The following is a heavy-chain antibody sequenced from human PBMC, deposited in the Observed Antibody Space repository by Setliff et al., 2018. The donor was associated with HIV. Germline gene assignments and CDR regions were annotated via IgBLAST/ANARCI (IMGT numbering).Heavy chain of an antibody. J-gene: IGHJ6*03. CDR3: ASSTPYDYYSYLDV. CDR2: NIPMFGTV. Sequence: SVKVSCKASGGTFGSYAISWVRQAPGQGLEWLGGNIPMFGTVSYAQKFQGRVTITTDESTSTAYMDLSSLRYEDTAVYYCASSTPYDYYSYLDVWGKGTTVTVSS. CDR1: GGTFGSYA. V-gene: IGHV1-69*05.